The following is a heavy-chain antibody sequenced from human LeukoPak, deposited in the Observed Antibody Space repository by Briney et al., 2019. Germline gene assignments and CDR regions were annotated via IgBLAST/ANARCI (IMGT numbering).Heavy chain of an antibody. CDR1: GFSLSTSGVG. CDR2: IYWDDDK. V-gene: IGHV2-5*02. CDR3: AHRGRILTGYYYDAFDI. J-gene: IGHJ3*02. D-gene: IGHD3-9*01. Sequence: SGPTLVNPTQTLTLTCTFSGFSLSTSGVGVGWIRQPPGKALEWLALIYWDDDKRYSPSLKSGLTITKDTSKNQVVLTMTNMDPVDTATYYCAHRGRILTGYYYDAFDIWGQGTMVTVSS.